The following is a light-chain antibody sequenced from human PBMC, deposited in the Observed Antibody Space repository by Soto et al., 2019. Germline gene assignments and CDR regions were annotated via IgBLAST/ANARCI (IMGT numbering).Light chain of an antibody. CDR3: QQYYSPPWT. CDR1: QSVLYSSNNKNY. J-gene: IGKJ1*01. Sequence: DIVLTQSPDSLAVSLGETATINCKSSQSVLYSSNNKNYLTWYQQKPGQPPKLLIYWASTRESGVPDRFSGSGSGTDFTLTISSLQAEDVAFYYCQQYYSPPWTFGQGTKVEIK. CDR2: WAS. V-gene: IGKV4-1*01.